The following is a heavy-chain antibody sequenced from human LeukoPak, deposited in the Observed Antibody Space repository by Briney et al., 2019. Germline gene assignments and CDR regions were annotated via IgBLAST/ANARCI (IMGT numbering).Heavy chain of an antibody. CDR3: ARDMSSNYYGMDV. J-gene: IGHJ6*02. D-gene: IGHD6-19*01. CDR2: ISCSSSYI. Sequence: AGSLRLSCAASGFTFSSYSMNWVRQAPGKGLEWVSSISCSSSYIYYADSVKGRFTISRDNAKNPLYLQMNSLRAEDTAVYYCARDMSSNYYGMDVWGQGATVTVSS. V-gene: IGHV3-21*01. CDR1: GFTFSSYS.